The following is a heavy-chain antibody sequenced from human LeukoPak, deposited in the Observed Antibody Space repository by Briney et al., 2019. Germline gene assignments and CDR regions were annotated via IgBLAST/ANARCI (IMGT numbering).Heavy chain of an antibody. D-gene: IGHD3-10*01. J-gene: IGHJ5*02. Sequence: ASVKVSCKASGGTFSSYTISWVRQAPGQGLEWTGRIIPILGIANYAQKFQGRVTITADKSTSTAYMELSSLRSEDTAVYYCARDPIMVRGVSWFDPWGQGTLVTVSS. CDR1: GGTFSSYT. CDR2: IIPILGIA. CDR3: ARDPIMVRGVSWFDP. V-gene: IGHV1-69*04.